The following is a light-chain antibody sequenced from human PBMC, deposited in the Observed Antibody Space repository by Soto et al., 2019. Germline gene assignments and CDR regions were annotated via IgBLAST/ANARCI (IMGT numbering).Light chain of an antibody. CDR2: TNN. V-gene: IGLV1-44*01. CDR3: AAWDDSLEGVV. Sequence: QSVLTQPPSASGTPGQRVTISCSGSSSNIGSNPVSWYQHLPGTAPKVLIFTNNQRPSGVPDRVSGSKSGTSASLALSGLRSEDEAHYYCAAWDDSLEGVVLGGGTKLTVL. CDR1: SSNIGSNP. J-gene: IGLJ3*02.